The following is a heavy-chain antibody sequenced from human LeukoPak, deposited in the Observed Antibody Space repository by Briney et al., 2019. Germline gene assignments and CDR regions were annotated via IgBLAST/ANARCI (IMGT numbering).Heavy chain of an antibody. Sequence: PGGSLRLSCAASGFTFSRYAMSWARQGPGKGLEWVSGISGSGDTTYYADPVKGRFTISRDNSKNTLYLQMNSLRAEDTAVYYCAKDFGDCSNGVCYGKPFDYWGQGTLVTASS. CDR3: AKDFGDCSNGVCYGKPFDY. CDR1: GFTFSRYA. CDR2: ISGSGDTT. J-gene: IGHJ4*02. V-gene: IGHV3-23*01. D-gene: IGHD2-8*01.